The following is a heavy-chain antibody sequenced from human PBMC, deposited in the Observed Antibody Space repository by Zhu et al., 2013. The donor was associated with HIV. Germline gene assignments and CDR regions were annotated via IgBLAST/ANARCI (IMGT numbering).Heavy chain of an antibody. CDR1: GYTFTGYY. CDR3: ARDLRLTAFNYPDGRNYYYAFDI. CDR2: INPKSGGT. Sequence: QVQLVQSGAEVKKPGASVKVSCKASGYTFTGYYMHWVRQAPGQGLEWMGWINPKSGGTKYAQKFQGRVTMTRDTSIRTAYVELSRLRSDDTAVYFCARDLRLTAFNYPDGRNYYYAFDIWAKGQWSPSLQ. D-gene: IGHD3-22*01. J-gene: IGHJ3*02. V-gene: IGHV1-2*02.